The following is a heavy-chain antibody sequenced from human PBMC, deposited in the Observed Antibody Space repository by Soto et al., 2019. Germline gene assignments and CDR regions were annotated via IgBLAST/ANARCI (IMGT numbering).Heavy chain of an antibody. J-gene: IGHJ4*02. CDR2: INHSGST. D-gene: IGHD3-10*01. V-gene: IGHV4-34*01. CDR1: RASFSDYY. Sequence: SETLSLTCAVYRASFSDYYWSWIRQPPGKGLEWIGEINHSGSTSYNPSLKSRVTISVYTSKSQFSLKLSSVTAADTAIYYCARGRDELTSVPFDYWGQGTPVTVSS. CDR3: ARGRDELTSVPFDY.